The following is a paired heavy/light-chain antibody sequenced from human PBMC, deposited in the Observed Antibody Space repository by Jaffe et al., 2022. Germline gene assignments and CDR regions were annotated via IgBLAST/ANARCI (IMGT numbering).Light chain of an antibody. CDR1: SSDVGGYNY. CDR3: SSYASNSNLV. CDR2: DVS. Sequence: QSALTQPASVSGSPGQSIAISCTGTSSDVGGYNYVSWYQQHPGKAPKLMIYDVSNRPSGVSNRFSGSKSGNTASLTISGLQAEDEADYYCSSYASNSNLVFGGGTKLTVL. V-gene: IGLV2-14*03. J-gene: IGLJ2*01.
Heavy chain of an antibody. CDR2: IHHSGKT. CDR3: ARQLGSGGSSSPLATGAFDV. V-gene: IGHV4-38-2*01. D-gene: IGHD2-15*01. Sequence: QVQLQESGPGLVKPSETLSLTCFVSGYSMTSGYYWGWIRQPPGQGLEWIGSIHHSGKTYYNPSLKSRVTISMDTSKNQFSLQLRSVSAADTDVYYCARQLGSGGSSSPLATGAFDVWGPGRTVTVPS. J-gene: IGHJ3*01. CDR1: GYSMTSGYY.